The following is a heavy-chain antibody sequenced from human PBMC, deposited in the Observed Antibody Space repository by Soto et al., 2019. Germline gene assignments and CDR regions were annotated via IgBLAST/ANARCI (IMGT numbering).Heavy chain of an antibody. CDR1: GDTFTSYA. Sequence: GXXVKVSCKASGDTFTSYAMHWVRQAPGQRIEWMGXINAGXGNTKYSQKFXXRVTITRXXSARKAYLELSSPTSEDKAVYYCARDLGGWPDYWRQGTLVTVYS. D-gene: IGHD2-15*01. CDR3: ARDLGGWPDY. V-gene: IGHV1-3*01. CDR2: INAGXGNT. J-gene: IGHJ4*02.